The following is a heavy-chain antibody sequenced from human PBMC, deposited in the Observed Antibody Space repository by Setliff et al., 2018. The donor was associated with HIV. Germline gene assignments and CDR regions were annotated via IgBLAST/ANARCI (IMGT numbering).Heavy chain of an antibody. D-gene: IGHD3-10*01. CDR3: ARDWVTRSNYYGSGSPWYFDF. V-gene: IGHV4-4*07. CDR1: GDSIGDYY. Sequence: SETLSLTCTVSGDSIGDYYWNWIRQPAGKGLEWIGRVYASAYSNYNPSLKSRVTMSVDTSQNQFSLKLRSVNAADTAVYYCARDWVTRSNYYGSGSPWYFDFWGRGILVTVS. J-gene: IGHJ2*01. CDR2: VYASAYS.